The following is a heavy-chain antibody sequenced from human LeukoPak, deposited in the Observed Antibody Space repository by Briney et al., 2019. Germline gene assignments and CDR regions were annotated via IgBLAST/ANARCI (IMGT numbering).Heavy chain of an antibody. CDR1: GYTFTSYD. D-gene: IGHD3-9*01. V-gene: IGHV1-8*01. Sequence: ASVKVSCKASGYTFTSYDINWVRQATGQGLEWMGWMNPNSGNTGYAQKFQGRVTMTRNTSISTAYMELSSLRSEDTAVYYCARGTSYYDILTGYPPDYWGQGPWSPSPQ. J-gene: IGHJ4*02. CDR3: ARGTSYYDILTGYPPDY. CDR2: MNPNSGNT.